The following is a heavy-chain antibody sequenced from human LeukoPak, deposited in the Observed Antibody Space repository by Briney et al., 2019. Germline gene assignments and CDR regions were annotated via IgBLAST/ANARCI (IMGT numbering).Heavy chain of an antibody. D-gene: IGHD3-10*01. CDR2: ITRKDAI. CDR3: ARGTYYSGSGPGNWFDP. Sequence: GGSLRLSCTASGFSVSDYYMNWIRQSPGKGLEWVSHITRKDAIEYADSVRGRFTISRDNANNLLYLQMDSLRPEDTAVYYCARGTYYSGSGPGNWFDPWGHGNLVTVSS. J-gene: IGHJ5*02. CDR1: GFSVSDYY. V-gene: IGHV3-11*01.